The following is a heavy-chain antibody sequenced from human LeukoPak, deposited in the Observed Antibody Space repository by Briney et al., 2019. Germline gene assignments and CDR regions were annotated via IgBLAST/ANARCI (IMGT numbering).Heavy chain of an antibody. D-gene: IGHD1-7*01. Sequence: GGSLRLSWAASGFTFSSYWRSWVRQAPGKGLEGVANIKQDGSEKYYVDSVKGRFTISRDNAKNSLYLQMNSLRAEDTAVYYCARESYNWNYDYWGQGTLVTVSS. V-gene: IGHV3-7*01. CDR1: GFTFSSYW. CDR2: IKQDGSEK. CDR3: ARESYNWNYDY. J-gene: IGHJ4*02.